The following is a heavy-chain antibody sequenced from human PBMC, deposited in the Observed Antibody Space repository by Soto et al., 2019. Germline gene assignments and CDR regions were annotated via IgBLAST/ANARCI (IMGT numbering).Heavy chain of an antibody. CDR3: ARVLLRGYEVGAPTQIDY. CDR2: IYHSGST. D-gene: IGHD1-26*01. V-gene: IGHV4-4*02. Sequence: SDTLSLTCAVSGGSISRSNWWSWVRQPPGKGLEWIGEIYHSGSTNYNPSLKSRVTISVDKSKNQFSLKLSSVTAADTAVYYCARVLLRGYEVGAPTQIDYWGQGTLVTVSS. CDR1: GGSISRSNW. J-gene: IGHJ4*02.